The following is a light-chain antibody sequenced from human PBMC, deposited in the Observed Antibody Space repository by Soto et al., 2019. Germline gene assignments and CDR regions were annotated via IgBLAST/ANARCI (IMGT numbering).Light chain of an antibody. CDR3: QQSFNTPRT. V-gene: IGKV1-39*01. Sequence: DLQKTQSPSSLSASVRDRVTITCRASQSITTYLNWYQQKPGKAPKLLIYAASSLQSGVPCRFSGSGSGTDFTLTISSLQPEDFAAYFCQQSFNTPRTFGQGTRVEIK. CDR2: AAS. J-gene: IGKJ1*01. CDR1: QSITTY.